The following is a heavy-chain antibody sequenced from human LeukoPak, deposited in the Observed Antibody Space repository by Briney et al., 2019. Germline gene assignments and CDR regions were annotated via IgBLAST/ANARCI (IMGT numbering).Heavy chain of an antibody. D-gene: IGHD3-22*01. CDR2: INGDGSRT. V-gene: IGHV3-74*01. J-gene: IGHJ1*01. CDR3: ARDQGSSGYYSLFDGNFQH. CDR1: GFTFSSDW. Sequence: GGSLRLSCAASGFTFSSDWMHWVRQAPGKGLVWVSRINGDGSRTTYADSVKGRFTISRDNAKNSLYLQMNSLRAEDTAVYYCARDQGSSGYYSLFDGNFQHWGQGTLVTVSS.